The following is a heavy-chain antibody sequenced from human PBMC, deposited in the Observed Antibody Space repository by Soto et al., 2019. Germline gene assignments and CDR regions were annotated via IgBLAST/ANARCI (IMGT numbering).Heavy chain of an antibody. V-gene: IGHV3-33*01. Sequence: QVQLVESGGGVVQPGRSLRLSCAASGFSFSSYGMHWVRQAPGKGLEWVAIIWYDGSNKYYADSVKGRFTISRDNSENTLYLQMNSLRAEDTAVYYCARGDGGSYPYFDYCGQGTLVTVSS. CDR1: GFSFSSYG. CDR3: ARGDGGSYPYFDY. J-gene: IGHJ4*02. CDR2: IWYDGSNK. D-gene: IGHD1-26*01.